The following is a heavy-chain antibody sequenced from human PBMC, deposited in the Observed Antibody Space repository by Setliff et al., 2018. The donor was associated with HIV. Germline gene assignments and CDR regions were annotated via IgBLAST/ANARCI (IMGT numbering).Heavy chain of an antibody. Sequence: PGGSLRLSCAASGFTLSDQYMSWGRQAPAKSLEWVSAISESGGGTYYADSVKGRFTISRDNSKNTLYLQMNSLRVEDTAVYYCARDLHWAFDYWGQGTQVTVSS. CDR2: ISESGGGT. J-gene: IGHJ4*02. CDR1: GFTLSDQY. V-gene: IGHV3-23*01. D-gene: IGHD7-27*01. CDR3: ARDLHWAFDY.